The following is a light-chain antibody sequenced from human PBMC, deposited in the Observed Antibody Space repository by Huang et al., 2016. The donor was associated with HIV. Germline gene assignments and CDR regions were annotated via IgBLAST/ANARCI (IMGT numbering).Light chain of an antibody. J-gene: IGKJ4*01. Sequence: IQLTQSPSSLSASVGDRVTITCRASQDISSYLAWYQQKPGKAPKLLIFAASTLQSGVPSRFSGGGSGTDCTLTISSLQPEDFAAYYCQQSRTFGGGTKVDIK. CDR2: AAS. CDR3: QQSRT. V-gene: IGKV1-9*01. CDR1: QDISSY.